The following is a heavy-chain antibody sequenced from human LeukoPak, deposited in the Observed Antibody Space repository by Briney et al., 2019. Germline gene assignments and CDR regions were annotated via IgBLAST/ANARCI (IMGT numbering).Heavy chain of an antibody. CDR3: ARGLRFLEDRGRP. D-gene: IGHD3-3*01. Sequence: GRSLRLSCAASGFTFDDYAMHWVRQAPGKGLEWVSGISWNSGSIGYADSVKGRFTTSRDNAKNSLYLQMNSLRAEDTAVYYCARGLRFLEDRGRPWGQGTLVTVSS. CDR2: ISWNSGSI. J-gene: IGHJ5*02. CDR1: GFTFDDYA. V-gene: IGHV3-9*01.